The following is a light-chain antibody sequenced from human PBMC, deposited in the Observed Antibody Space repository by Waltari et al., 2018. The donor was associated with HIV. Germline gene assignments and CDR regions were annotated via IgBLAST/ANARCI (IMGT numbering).Light chain of an antibody. CDR3: AVWDDSLSEYV. CDR2: GSS. CDR1: FPNIGSTT. V-gene: IGLV1-44*01. Sequence: QSVLTQPPSASGAPGQRVTIPCSGSFPNIGSTTVNWYQQLPGTAPRLLIYGSSQRPSGVPDRFSGSRSDTSASLDISGLHSEDEGDYYCAVWDDSLSEYVFATGTKVFVL. J-gene: IGLJ1*01.